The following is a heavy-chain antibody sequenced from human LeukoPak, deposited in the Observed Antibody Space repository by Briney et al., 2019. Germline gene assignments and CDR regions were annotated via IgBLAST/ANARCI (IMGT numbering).Heavy chain of an antibody. J-gene: IGHJ4*02. V-gene: IGHV3-30*04. CDR3: AKDSSGWNDY. CDR1: GFTFSSYA. CDR2: ISYDGSNK. D-gene: IGHD6-19*01. Sequence: PGGSLRLSCAASGFTFSSYAMHWVRQAPGKGLEWVAVISYDGSNKYYADSVKGRFTISRDNSKNTLYLQMNSLRAEDTAVYYCAKDSSGWNDYWGQGTPVTVSS.